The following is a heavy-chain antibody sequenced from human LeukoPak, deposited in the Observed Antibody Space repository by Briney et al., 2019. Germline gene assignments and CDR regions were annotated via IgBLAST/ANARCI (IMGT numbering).Heavy chain of an antibody. CDR1: GFSLGSYW. J-gene: IGHJ4*02. Sequence: GGSLRLSCTASGFSLGSYWMSWVRQAPGKGLEWVANINQDASRKYYAGSVTGRFSVSRDNAQNPLHLQMDSLRAEDTAVYYCVREGPNLFEYWGQGTLVTVSS. V-gene: IGHV3-7*03. CDR3: VREGPNLFEY. CDR2: INQDASRK. D-gene: IGHD5-24*01.